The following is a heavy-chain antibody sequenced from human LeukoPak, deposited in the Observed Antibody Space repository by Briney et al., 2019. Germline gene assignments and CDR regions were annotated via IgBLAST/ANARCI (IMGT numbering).Heavy chain of an antibody. D-gene: IGHD5-24*01. CDR3: ARDSPIGGRNGYRIFDY. J-gene: IGHJ4*02. V-gene: IGHV4-59*01. Sequence: PSEALSLTCTVSGGSISSYYWSWIRHPPGKGREWSGSIYYIGSTNYNPSLKRRVTISVDTSKNQFSLQLRSVTAADTAVYFCARDSPIGGRNGYRIFDYWGQGTLVTVSS. CDR1: GGSISSYY. CDR2: IYYIGST.